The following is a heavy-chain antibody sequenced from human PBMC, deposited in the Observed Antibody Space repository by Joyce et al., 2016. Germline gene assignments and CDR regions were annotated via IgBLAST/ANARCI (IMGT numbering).Heavy chain of an antibody. V-gene: IGHV4-30-2*01. CDR3: ATLQEYSGSYYFDF. D-gene: IGHD1-26*01. J-gene: IGHJ4*02. CDR2: IYRTGSA. Sequence: LRQPPGKGLEWIGYIYRTGSAYYNPSLRSRVAISVDRSKNQFSLELNSVTAADTAVYFCATLQEYSGSYYFDFWGQGSLVTVSP.